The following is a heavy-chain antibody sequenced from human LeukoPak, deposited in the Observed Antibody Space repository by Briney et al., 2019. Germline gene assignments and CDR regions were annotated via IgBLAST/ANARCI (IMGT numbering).Heavy chain of an antibody. CDR3: ARWTGVIDQ. Sequence: GGSLRLSCAASGFPFENYWMHWVRQAPGKGPEWAANIKQDGTLAHYLDSVKGRFTISRDNTNNSLNLQMNSLLVEDTAVYYCARWTGVIDQWGLGTLVIVSS. D-gene: IGHD3-10*01. CDR2: IKQDGTLA. V-gene: IGHV3-7*01. CDR1: GFPFENYW. J-gene: IGHJ4*02.